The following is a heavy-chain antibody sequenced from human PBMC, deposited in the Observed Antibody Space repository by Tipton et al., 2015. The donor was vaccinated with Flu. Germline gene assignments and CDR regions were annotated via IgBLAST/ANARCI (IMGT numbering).Heavy chain of an antibody. D-gene: IGHD1-1*01. J-gene: IGHJ4*02. CDR3: AGDKVTTTFDF. CDR2: VEYGGNT. CDR1: GDSTSSHY. Sequence: TLSLTCTVSGDSTSSHYWSWIRQPPGKGLEWIGNVEYGGNTNYSPSLKSRVTISIDTSENQFSLKLSSVTAADTAVYYCAGDKVTTTFDFWGQGTLVTVSS. V-gene: IGHV4-59*11.